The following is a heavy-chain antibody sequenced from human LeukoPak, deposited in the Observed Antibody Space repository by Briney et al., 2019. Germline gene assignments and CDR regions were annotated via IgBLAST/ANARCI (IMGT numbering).Heavy chain of an antibody. D-gene: IGHD1-26*01. CDR1: GGSISSSSYY. CDR3: ARRAEGATNFDY. CDR2: IYYSGST. J-gene: IGHJ4*02. V-gene: IGHV4-39*07. Sequence: SETLSLTCTVSGGSISSSSYYWGWIRQPPGKGLEWIGSIYYSGSTNYNPSLKSRVTISVDTSKNQFSLKLSSVTAADTAVYYCARRAEGATNFDYWGQGTLVTVSS.